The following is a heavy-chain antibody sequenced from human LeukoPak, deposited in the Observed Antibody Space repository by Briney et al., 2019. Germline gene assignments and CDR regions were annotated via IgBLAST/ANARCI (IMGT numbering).Heavy chain of an antibody. V-gene: IGHV4-59*12. Sequence: SETLSLTCTVSGESISGFYWTWIRQPPGKGLEWIGYIYYSGSTNYNPSLKSRVTMSVDTSKNQFSLKLSSVTAADTAVYYCARGLSYDYWGQGTLVTVSS. J-gene: IGHJ4*02. D-gene: IGHD2/OR15-2a*01. CDR2: IYYSGST. CDR3: ARGLSYDY. CDR1: GESISGFY.